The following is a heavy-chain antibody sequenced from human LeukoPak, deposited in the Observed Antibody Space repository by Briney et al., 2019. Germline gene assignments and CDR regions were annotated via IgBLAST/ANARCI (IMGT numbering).Heavy chain of an antibody. Sequence: GASVKVSCKASGYTFTVYYMHWVRQGPGQGLELMGWINPNSGGTNYAQKFQGRVTMTRDTSTSTVYMELSSLRSEDTAVYYCGGNDADYYDSSGYYRIDYWGQGTLVTVSS. CDR3: GGNDADYYDSSGYYRIDY. V-gene: IGHV1-2*02. D-gene: IGHD3-22*01. CDR2: INPNSGGT. J-gene: IGHJ4*02. CDR1: GYTFTVYY.